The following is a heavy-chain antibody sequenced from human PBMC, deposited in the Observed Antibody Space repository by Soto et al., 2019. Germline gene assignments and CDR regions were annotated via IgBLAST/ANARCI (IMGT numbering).Heavy chain of an antibody. Sequence: SVKVSCKASGGTLNKYAINWVRQAPGQGPEWMGGILPVSAPPDYAQKFQGRVSITADHSTSTVYMELSRLKSDDTAVYFCATDSNYDVSNSFWGQGTLVTVSS. CDR2: ILPVSAPP. V-gene: IGHV1-69*13. D-gene: IGHD3-3*01. CDR3: ATDSNYDVSNSF. CDR1: GGTLNKYA. J-gene: IGHJ4*02.